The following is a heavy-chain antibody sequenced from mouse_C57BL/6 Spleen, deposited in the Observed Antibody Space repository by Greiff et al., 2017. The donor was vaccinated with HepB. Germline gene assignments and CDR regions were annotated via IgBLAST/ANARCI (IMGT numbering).Heavy chain of an antibody. J-gene: IGHJ2*01. CDR2: IHPNSGST. CDR1: GYTFTSYW. CDR3: ARRGWDGLDY. Sequence: QVQLQQPGAELVKPGASVKLSCKASGYTFTSYWMHWVKQRPGQGLEWIGMIHPNSGSTNYNEKFKSKAILTVDKSSSTAYMQLSSLTAEDSAVYYCARRGWDGLDYWGQGTTLTVSS. V-gene: IGHV1-64*01. D-gene: IGHD4-1*01.